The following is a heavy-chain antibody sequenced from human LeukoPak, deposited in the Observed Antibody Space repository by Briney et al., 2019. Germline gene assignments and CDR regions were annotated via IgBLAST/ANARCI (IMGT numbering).Heavy chain of an antibody. CDR2: IKQDGSEK. CDR1: GFTFSSYW. J-gene: IGHJ1*01. V-gene: IGHV3-7*01. Sequence: GGSLRLSCAASGFTFSSYWMSWVRQAPGKGLEWVANIKQDGSEKYYVDSVKGRFTISRDNAKNSLYLQMNSLRAEDTAVYYCARPGATVPSAEYFQHWGQGTLVTVSS. D-gene: IGHD1-26*01. CDR3: ARPGATVPSAEYFQH.